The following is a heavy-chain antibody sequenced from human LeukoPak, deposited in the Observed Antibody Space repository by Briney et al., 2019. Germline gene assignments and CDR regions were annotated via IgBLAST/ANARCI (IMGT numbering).Heavy chain of an antibody. CDR2: VKSKTEGGTT. J-gene: IGHJ4*02. Sequence: GGSLRPSCAASGFTFSNACMSWVRQAPGKGLEWVGRVKSKTEGGTTVYDASVRGRFTISRDDSKNTLYLQMNSLKTDDTAVYYCTTEVRDSSGYFYFVHWGQGTLVTVSS. D-gene: IGHD3-22*01. V-gene: IGHV3-15*01. CDR3: TTEVRDSSGYFYFVH. CDR1: GFTFSNAC.